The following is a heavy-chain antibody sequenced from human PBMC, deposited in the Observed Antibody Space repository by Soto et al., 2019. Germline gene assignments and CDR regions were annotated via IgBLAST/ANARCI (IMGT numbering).Heavy chain of an antibody. Sequence: QVQLVQSGAEVKKPGASVKVSCKASGYTFTSYYMHWVRQDPGQGPEWMGIINPSGGSTSYAQKFQGRVTMTRGTSTSTVYMELSSLRSEDTAVYYCARDRADYDILTGYIDYWGQGTLVTVSS. D-gene: IGHD3-9*01. CDR1: GYTFTSYY. V-gene: IGHV1-46*01. CDR2: INPSGGST. J-gene: IGHJ4*02. CDR3: ARDRADYDILTGYIDY.